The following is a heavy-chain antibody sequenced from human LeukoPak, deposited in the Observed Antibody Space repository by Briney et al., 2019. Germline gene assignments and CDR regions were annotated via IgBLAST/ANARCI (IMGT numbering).Heavy chain of an antibody. CDR2: IYPGDSDT. CDR1: GYSFTSYW. J-gene: IGHJ6*02. Sequence: GESLKISCKGSGYSFTSYWIGWVRQMPGKGLEWMGIIYPGDSDTRYSPSFQGQVTISADKSTSTAYLQWSSLKASDTAMYYCARLAVAGPNYYYYGMDVWGQGTTVTVSS. D-gene: IGHD6-19*01. V-gene: IGHV5-51*01. CDR3: ARLAVAGPNYYYYGMDV.